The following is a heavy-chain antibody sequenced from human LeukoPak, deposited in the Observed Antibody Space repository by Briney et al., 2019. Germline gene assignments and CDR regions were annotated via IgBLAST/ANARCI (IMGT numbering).Heavy chain of an antibody. Sequence: PGGSLRLSCAASGFTFSSYWMSWVRQAPGKGLEWVANIKQDGSEKYYVDSVKGRFTISRDNAENSLYLQMNSLGVEDTAVYYCARGFRGWYAEGFDYWGQGTLVTVSS. D-gene: IGHD6-19*01. CDR2: IKQDGSEK. J-gene: IGHJ4*02. V-gene: IGHV3-7*01. CDR1: GFTFSSYW. CDR3: ARGFRGWYAEGFDY.